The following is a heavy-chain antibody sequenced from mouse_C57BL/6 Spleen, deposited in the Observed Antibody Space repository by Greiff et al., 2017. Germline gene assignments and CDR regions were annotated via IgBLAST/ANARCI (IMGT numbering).Heavy chain of an antibody. D-gene: IGHD3-2*02. CDR2: INPSSGYT. CDR1: GYTFTSYW. Sequence: QVQLQQSGAELAKPGASVKLSCKASGYTFTSYWMHWVKQRPGQGLEWIGYINPSSGYTKYNQKFKDKATLTADKSSSTAYMQLSRLTYEASAVYYWARQTAQASYLDYWGQGTTLTGSS. CDR3: ARQTAQASYLDY. V-gene: IGHV1-7*01. J-gene: IGHJ2*01.